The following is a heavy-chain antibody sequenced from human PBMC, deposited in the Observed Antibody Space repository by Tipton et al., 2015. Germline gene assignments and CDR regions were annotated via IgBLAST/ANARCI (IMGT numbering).Heavy chain of an antibody. Sequence: TLSLTCSVSSDSISKYYWSWIRQPPGKELEWIGYIQYSGSTNYNPSLKSRVTISLDTSKNQFSLKLNSVTAADTAVYYCARDNTPMGNSAFDIWGQGTMVSVSS. J-gene: IGHJ3*02. CDR3: ARDNTPMGNSAFDI. V-gene: IGHV4-59*12. CDR2: IQYSGST. D-gene: IGHD5-18*01. CDR1: SDSISKYY.